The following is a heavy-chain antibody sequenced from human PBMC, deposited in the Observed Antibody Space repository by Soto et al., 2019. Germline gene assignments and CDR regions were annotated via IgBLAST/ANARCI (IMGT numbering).Heavy chain of an antibody. CDR2: VEVENDDR. D-gene: IGHD1-26*01. Sequence: EVLLQQSGAEAREPGGVVKMSCAVSGITFSDLHMHWVKQAPGKGLEWVGLVEVENDDRLYAEKYRGRLNINTDTSRHTSYMELTSLTSDDTAIYFCAAVMGSLGSLSFAYWGQGTPVTVS. CDR3: AAVMGSLGSLSFAY. J-gene: IGHJ4*02. V-gene: IGHV1-69-2*01. CDR1: GITFSDLH.